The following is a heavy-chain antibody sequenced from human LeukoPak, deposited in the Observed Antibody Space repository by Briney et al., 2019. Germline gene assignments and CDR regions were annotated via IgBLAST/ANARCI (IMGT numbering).Heavy chain of an antibody. V-gene: IGHV3-30*02. CDR1: GFTFSSYG. CDR3: AKSISSGLAATAVGAQFDY. D-gene: IGHD1-26*01. J-gene: IGHJ4*02. Sequence: SGGSLRLSCAASGFTFSSYGMHWVRQAPGKGLEWVAIIRYDGSNKNYADSVKGRFTISRDNSKNTLYLQMNSLRAEDTAVYYCAKSISSGLAATAVGAQFDYWGQGTLVTVSS. CDR2: IRYDGSNK.